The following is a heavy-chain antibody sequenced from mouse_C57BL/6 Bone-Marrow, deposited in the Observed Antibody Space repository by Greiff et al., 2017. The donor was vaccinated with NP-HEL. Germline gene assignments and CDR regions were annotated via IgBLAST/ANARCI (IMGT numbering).Heavy chain of an antibody. Sequence: QVQLQQSGAELARPGASVKLSCKASGYTFTSYGISWVKQRTGQGLEWIGEIYPRSGNTYYNEKFKGKATLTADKSSSTAYMELRSLTSEDSAVYFCARSGANWDWFAYWGQGTLVTVSA. CDR3: ARSGANWDWFAY. CDR2: IYPRSGNT. CDR1: GYTFTSYG. V-gene: IGHV1-81*01. J-gene: IGHJ3*01. D-gene: IGHD4-1*01.